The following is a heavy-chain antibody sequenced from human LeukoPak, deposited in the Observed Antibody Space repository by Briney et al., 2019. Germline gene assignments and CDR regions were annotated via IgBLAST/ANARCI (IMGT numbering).Heavy chain of an antibody. D-gene: IGHD2-15*01. CDR2: INPNSGGT. V-gene: IGHV1-2*04. Sequence: ASVKVSCKASGYTFTGYYMHWVRQAPGQGLEWMGWINPNSGGTNYAQKFQGWVTMTRDTSISTACMELSRLRSDDTAVYYCARDLGYCSGGSCPYFDYWGQGTLVTVSS. CDR3: ARDLGYCSGGSCPYFDY. J-gene: IGHJ4*02. CDR1: GYTFTGYY.